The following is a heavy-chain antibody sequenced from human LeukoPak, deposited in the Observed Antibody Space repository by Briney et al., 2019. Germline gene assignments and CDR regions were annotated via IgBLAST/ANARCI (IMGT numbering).Heavy chain of an antibody. Sequence: PGGSPRLSCAASGFTFSSYWMHWVRQAPGRGLVWVSRINSDGSSTSYADSVKGRFTISRDNAKNTLYLQMNSLRAEDTAVYYCTRRDGDNDRGFDYWGQGTLVTVSS. V-gene: IGHV3-74*01. J-gene: IGHJ4*02. D-gene: IGHD4/OR15-4a*01. CDR1: GFTFSSYW. CDR2: INSDGSST. CDR3: TRRDGDNDRGFDY.